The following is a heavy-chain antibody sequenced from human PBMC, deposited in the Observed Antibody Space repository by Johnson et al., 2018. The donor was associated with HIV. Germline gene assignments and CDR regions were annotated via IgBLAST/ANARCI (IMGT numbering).Heavy chain of an antibody. Sequence: VQLVESGGGLVQPGRSLRLSCAASGLTFDDYGMHWVRQAPGKGLEWVSGISWNSGTIGYADSVKGRCTIYRDNGKNSLYLQMNSLRLEETAFYFCAKAKYSSSADAFDIWGQGTMVTFSS. D-gene: IGHD6-6*01. J-gene: IGHJ3*02. CDR2: ISWNSGTI. CDR1: GLTFDDYG. V-gene: IGHV3-9*01. CDR3: AKAKYSSSADAFDI.